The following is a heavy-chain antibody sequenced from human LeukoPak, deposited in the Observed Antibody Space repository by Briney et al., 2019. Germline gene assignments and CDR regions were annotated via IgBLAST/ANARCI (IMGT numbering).Heavy chain of an antibody. Sequence: GGSLRLSCAAPGFTFSSYGMHWVRQAPGKGLEWVAVIWYDGSNKYYADSVKGRFTISRDNSKNTLYLQMNSLRAEDTAVYYCAKDGEVGATGNFDYWGQGTLVTVSS. V-gene: IGHV3-33*06. CDR2: IWYDGSNK. D-gene: IGHD1-26*01. J-gene: IGHJ4*02. CDR3: AKDGEVGATGNFDY. CDR1: GFTFSSYG.